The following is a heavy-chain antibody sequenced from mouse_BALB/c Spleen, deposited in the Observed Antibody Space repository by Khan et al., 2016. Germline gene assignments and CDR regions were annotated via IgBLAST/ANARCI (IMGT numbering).Heavy chain of an antibody. J-gene: IGHJ4*01. V-gene: IGHV4-1*02. CDR3: ARRGDGSCYYAMDY. CDR2: INPDSSTI. Sequence: EVKLLESGGGLVQPGGSLKLSCAASGFDFSRYWMSWVRQAPGKGLEWIGEINPDSSTINYTPSLKDKFIISRDNAKNTLYLQMSKVRSEDTALYYCARRGDGSCYYAMDYWGQGTSVTVSS. D-gene: IGHD1-1*01. CDR1: GFDFSRYW.